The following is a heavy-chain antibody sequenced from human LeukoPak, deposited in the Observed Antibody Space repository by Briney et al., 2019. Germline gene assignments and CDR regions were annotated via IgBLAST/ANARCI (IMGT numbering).Heavy chain of an antibody. V-gene: IGHV3-21*01. CDR1: GFTFSSYS. D-gene: IGHD2-2*01. CDR3: ARERGERVVPAAFFDP. Sequence: GGSLRLSCAASGFTFSSYSMNWVRQAPGKGLEWVSAIRSSSSYIYYADSVKGRFTISRDNAKNSLYLQMNSLRAEDTAVYYCARERGERVVPAAFFDPWGQGTLVTVSS. J-gene: IGHJ5*02. CDR2: IRSSSSYI.